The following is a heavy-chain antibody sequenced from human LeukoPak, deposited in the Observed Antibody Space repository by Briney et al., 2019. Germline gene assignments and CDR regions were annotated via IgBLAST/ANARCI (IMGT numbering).Heavy chain of an antibody. CDR3: ARFSRYFDWLLSAFDI. D-gene: IGHD3-9*01. V-gene: IGHV4-34*01. Sequence: SETLSLTCAVYGGSFSGYYWSWIRQPPGKGLEWIGEINHSGSTNYNPSLKSRVTISVGTSKNQFSLKLSSVTAADTAVYYCARFSRYFDWLLSAFDIWGQGTMVTVSS. CDR2: INHSGST. CDR1: GGSFSGYY. J-gene: IGHJ3*02.